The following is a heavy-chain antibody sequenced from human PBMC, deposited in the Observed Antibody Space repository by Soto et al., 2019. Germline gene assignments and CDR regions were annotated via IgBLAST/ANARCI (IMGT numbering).Heavy chain of an antibody. CDR1: GFNFSDSG. J-gene: IGHJ4*02. CDR2: IWSDGSDE. CDR3: VESNPFARPAGWGGGFDF. V-gene: IGHV3-33*03. Sequence: QVQLVESGGGVVQPARSLRLSCAASGFNFSDSGMHWVRQAPGKGLEWVAVIWSDGSDEDYADSVKGRFSISRDNSERKLYLKINSLRAGDTGCYLCVESNPFARPAGWGGGFDFWGQGTLVTVSA. D-gene: IGHD3-16*01.